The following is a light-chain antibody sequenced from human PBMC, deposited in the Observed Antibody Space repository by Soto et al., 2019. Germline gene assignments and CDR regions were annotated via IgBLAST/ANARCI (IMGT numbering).Light chain of an antibody. J-gene: IGKJ2*01. Sequence: DIQMTQSPSSLSASVGDRVTITCRASQSIIFYLNWYQQKPGQAPRLLIYAASNLQSGVPSRFSGSGSGTEFALTFSSLQPEDFATYFCQQSYTTPVYTFGQGTKLEIK. CDR2: AAS. V-gene: IGKV1-39*01. CDR1: QSIIFY. CDR3: QQSYTTPVYT.